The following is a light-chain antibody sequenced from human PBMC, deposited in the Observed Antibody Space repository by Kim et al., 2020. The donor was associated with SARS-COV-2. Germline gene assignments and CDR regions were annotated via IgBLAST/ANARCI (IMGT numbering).Light chain of an antibody. J-gene: IGLJ2*01. CDR1: KLGDKY. CDR3: QAWDSSTGVV. CDR2: QDS. V-gene: IGLV3-1*01. Sequence: VSQGQTASITCSGDKLGDKYVCWYQQKPGPSPVLVIYQDSKRPSGIPERFSGSNSGNTATLTISGTQAMDEADYYCQAWDSSTGVVFGGGTQLTVL.